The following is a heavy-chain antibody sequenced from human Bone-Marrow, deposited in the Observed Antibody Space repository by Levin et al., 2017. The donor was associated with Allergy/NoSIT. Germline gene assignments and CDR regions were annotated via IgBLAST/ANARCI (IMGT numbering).Heavy chain of an antibody. D-gene: IGHD2-15*01. Sequence: PGESLKISCAASGFDFSSYAMNWVRQAPGQGLEWVSGISTGGETPYYADSVKGRFAISRDNSKNTLSLEMNSLSPDDTAAYFCAKDPGRGRRISTLDTWGKGTLVTVSS. CDR3: AKDPGRGRRISTLDT. V-gene: IGHV3-23*01. CDR2: ISTGGETP. J-gene: IGHJ5*02. CDR1: GFDFSSYA.